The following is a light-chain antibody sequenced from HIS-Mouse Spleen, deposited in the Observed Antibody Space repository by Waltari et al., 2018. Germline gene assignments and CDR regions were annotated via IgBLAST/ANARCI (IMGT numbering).Light chain of an antibody. CDR1: ALPKKY. CDR2: EDS. Sequence: SYELTQPPSVSVSPGQTARITCSGDALPKKYAYWYQQKSGQAPVLVNYEDSKRPSGITGRFSGSSSGKMATLTISGAQVEDEADYYCYSTDSSGNHRVFGGGTKLTVL. V-gene: IGLV3-10*01. CDR3: YSTDSSGNHRV. J-gene: IGLJ2*01.